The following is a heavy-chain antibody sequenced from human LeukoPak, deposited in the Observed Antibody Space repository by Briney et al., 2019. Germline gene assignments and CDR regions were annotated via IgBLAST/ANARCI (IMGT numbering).Heavy chain of an antibody. CDR3: ARAGYGDYFDY. D-gene: IGHD4-17*01. CDR1: GFTFSSYN. CDR2: ITSSSSTI. Sequence: GGSLRLSCAASGFTFSSYNMNWVRQAPGKGLEWVSYITSSSSTIYYADSVKGRFTISRDNAKNSLYLQMNSLRAEDTALYYCARAGYGDYFDYWGQGTLVTVSS. J-gene: IGHJ4*02. V-gene: IGHV3-48*04.